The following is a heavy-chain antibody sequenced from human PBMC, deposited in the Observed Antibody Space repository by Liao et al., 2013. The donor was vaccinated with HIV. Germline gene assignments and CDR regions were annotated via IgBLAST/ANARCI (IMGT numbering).Heavy chain of an antibody. J-gene: IGHJ4*02. Sequence: QVQLQQWGAGLLKSSETLSLTCAVYGGSFSAYYWTWIRQPPGKGLEWIGEINHSGSTNYSPSLNSRVTISVDTSKNQFSLKLSSVTAADTAVYYCARSGDGYNFGPPDFWGQGTLVTVSS. CDR2: INHSGST. CDR1: GGSFSAYY. D-gene: IGHD5-24*01. CDR3: ARSGDGYNFGPPDF. V-gene: IGHV4-34*01.